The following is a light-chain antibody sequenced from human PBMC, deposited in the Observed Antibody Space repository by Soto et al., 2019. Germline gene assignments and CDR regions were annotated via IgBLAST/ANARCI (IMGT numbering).Light chain of an antibody. V-gene: IGKV1-5*01. J-gene: IGKJ1*01. Sequence: DIQMTQSPSTLPASVGDRFTITCRASQTISSWLAWYQQKPGKAPDLLIYDASRLAGGVPSRFSGSESGTEFTLTIGSLQPDDLVTYFCRQYYNYSTFGQGTKVHI. CDR2: DAS. CDR1: QTISSW. CDR3: RQYYNYST.